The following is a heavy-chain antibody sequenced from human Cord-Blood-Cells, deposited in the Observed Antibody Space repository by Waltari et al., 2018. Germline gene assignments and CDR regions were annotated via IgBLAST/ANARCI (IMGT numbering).Heavy chain of an antibody. Sequence: EVQLVESGGGLVQPGGSLRISCAASGITLSSSAMHWVRQATGKGREWVSAIGTAGDTYYPGSVKGRFTISRENAKNSLYLQRNSLRAGDTAVYYCARAGDQLGPGIDYWGQGTLVTVSS. CDR2: IGTAGDT. CDR1: GITLSSSA. CDR3: ARAGDQLGPGIDY. V-gene: IGHV3-13*01. D-gene: IGHD1-1*01. J-gene: IGHJ4*02.